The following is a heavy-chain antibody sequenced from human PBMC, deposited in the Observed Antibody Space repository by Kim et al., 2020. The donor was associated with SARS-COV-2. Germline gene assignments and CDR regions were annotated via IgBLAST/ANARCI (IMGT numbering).Heavy chain of an antibody. CDR2: ISSSGSTI. CDR3: ARAVAHNIAVATQTGY. D-gene: IGHD6-19*01. Sequence: GGSLRLSCAASGVTFSSYEMNWVRQAPGKGLEWVSYISSSGSTIYYADSVKGRFTISRDNAKNSLYLQMNSLRAEDTVVYYCARAVAHNIAVATQTGYWGQGTLVTVPS. V-gene: IGHV3-48*03. J-gene: IGHJ4*02. CDR1: GVTFSSYE.